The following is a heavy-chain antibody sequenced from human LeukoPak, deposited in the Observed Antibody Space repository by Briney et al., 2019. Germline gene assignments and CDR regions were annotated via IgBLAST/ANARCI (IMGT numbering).Heavy chain of an antibody. CDR1: GGTFSSYA. J-gene: IGHJ3*02. V-gene: IGHV1-69*01. Sequence: GASVKVSCKASGGTFSSYAISWVRQAPGQGLEWMGGIIPIFGTANYAQKFQGRVTITADESTSTAYMELSSLRSEVTAVYYCALILGIRFEGAFDIWGQGTMVTVSS. D-gene: IGHD3-16*01. CDR3: ALILGIRFEGAFDI. CDR2: IIPIFGTA.